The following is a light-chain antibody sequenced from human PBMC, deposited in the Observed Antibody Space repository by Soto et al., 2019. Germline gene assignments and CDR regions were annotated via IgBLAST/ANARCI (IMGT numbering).Light chain of an antibody. J-gene: IGKJ5*01. CDR2: GAS. V-gene: IGKV3D-15*01. CDR1: QSVSSN. Sequence: ERVLTQSPATVSVSPGERATLSCRASQSVSSNLAWYQQKPGQAPRLLIHGASTRATGLPARFSGSGSGTEFTLNISSLHSEDFAVYYCQHYNNWPITFGQGTRLDIK. CDR3: QHYNNWPIT.